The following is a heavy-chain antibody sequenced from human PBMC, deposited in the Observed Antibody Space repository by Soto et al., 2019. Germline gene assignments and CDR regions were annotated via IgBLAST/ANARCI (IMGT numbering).Heavy chain of an antibody. CDR3: ATLPRGH. D-gene: IGHD3-10*01. V-gene: IGHV4-59*08. CDR1: GGSISNYY. J-gene: IGHJ4*02. Sequence: QVQLQESGPGLVKPSETLSLTCTVSGGSISNYYWSWIRQPPGKGLEWIGDIFYSGSTKYNPSRKSRATVSIDTSKNQVSLKLGSVTAEDTAVYYCATLPRGHWGQGTLVTVSS. CDR2: IFYSGST.